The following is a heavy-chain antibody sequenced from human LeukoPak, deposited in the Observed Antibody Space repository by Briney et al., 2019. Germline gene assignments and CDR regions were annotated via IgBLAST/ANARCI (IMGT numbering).Heavy chain of an antibody. Sequence: GGSLRLSCAASGFTFSNYAMNWVRQAPGKGLEWVSSISGSGSSTYYADSVKGRFTISRDNSKNTLYLQMNSLRAEDTAVYYCARENGRLGDSSMDVWGQGTTVTVSS. V-gene: IGHV3-23*01. CDR2: ISGSGSST. CDR1: GFTFSNYA. CDR3: ARENGRLGDSSMDV. J-gene: IGHJ6*02. D-gene: IGHD3-16*01.